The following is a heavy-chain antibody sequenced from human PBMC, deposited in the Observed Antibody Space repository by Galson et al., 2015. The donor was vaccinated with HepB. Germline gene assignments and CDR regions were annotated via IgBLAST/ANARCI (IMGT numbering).Heavy chain of an antibody. D-gene: IGHD1-26*01. Sequence: SVKVSCKASGYTFTSYYMHWVRQAPGQGLEWMGIINPSGGSTSYAQKFQGRVTMTRDTSTSTVYMELSSLRSEDTAVYYCARDWGGSYQGDYFDYWGQGTLVTVSS. V-gene: IGHV1-46*01. CDR3: ARDWGGSYQGDYFDY. CDR2: INPSGGST. CDR1: GYTFTSYY. J-gene: IGHJ4*02.